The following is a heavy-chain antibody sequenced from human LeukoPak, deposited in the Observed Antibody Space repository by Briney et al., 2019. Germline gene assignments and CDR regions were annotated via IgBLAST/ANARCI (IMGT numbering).Heavy chain of an antibody. Sequence: GGSLRLSCAASGFTFSRFWMSWVRQAPGTGLEWVGNIKPDGSEKYYVDSVKGRFTISRDNAKNTVYLQMNSLRVEDTSVYYCARDGLVRGSFDIWGQGTLVTVSA. D-gene: IGHD3-10*01. J-gene: IGHJ3*02. V-gene: IGHV3-7*01. CDR1: GFTFSRFW. CDR3: ARDGLVRGSFDI. CDR2: IKPDGSEK.